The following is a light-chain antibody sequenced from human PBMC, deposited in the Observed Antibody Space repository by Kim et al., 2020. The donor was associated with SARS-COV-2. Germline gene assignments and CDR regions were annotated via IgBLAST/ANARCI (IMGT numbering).Light chain of an antibody. CDR2: SND. CDR1: SSNIGRYT. CDR3: EAWDDSLSGV. V-gene: IGLV1-44*01. J-gene: IGLJ3*02. Sequence: ELTQPPSASGTPGQRVTISCSGSSSNIGRYTVNWYQQLPGTAPKLLIYSNDQRPSGVPARFSASKSGTSASLAISGLQSEDEADYYCEAWDDSLSGVF.